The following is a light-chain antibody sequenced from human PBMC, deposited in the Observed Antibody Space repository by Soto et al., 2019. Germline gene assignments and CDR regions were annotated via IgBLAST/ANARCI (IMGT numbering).Light chain of an antibody. J-gene: IGKJ2*02. CDR1: QSVTNNY. Sequence: EIVLTQSPVTLSLSPGERATLSCRASQSVTNNYLAWYQQKPGQAPRLLIFGASARSTGVPDRFSGSGSGTDFTLTITRLEPEDFAVYYCQQYSSSSTFGQGTKLEIK. CDR2: GAS. V-gene: IGKV3-20*01. CDR3: QQYSSSST.